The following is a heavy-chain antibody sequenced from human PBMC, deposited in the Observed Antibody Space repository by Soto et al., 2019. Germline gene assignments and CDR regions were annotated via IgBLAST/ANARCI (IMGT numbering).Heavy chain of an antibody. J-gene: IGHJ4*02. Sequence: QVYLQESGPGLVEPSGTLSLSCAVSGGSISSDRWWNWVRQPPWKGLEWVGEIDRSGTTNYNPSLKGRVAMSVDKSRAQFSLQLTSVTAADTALYYCARGGDFTLDYWGQGILVTVSS. CDR2: IDRSGTT. CDR1: GGSISSDRW. CDR3: ARGGDFTLDY. D-gene: IGHD3-16*01. V-gene: IGHV4-4*02.